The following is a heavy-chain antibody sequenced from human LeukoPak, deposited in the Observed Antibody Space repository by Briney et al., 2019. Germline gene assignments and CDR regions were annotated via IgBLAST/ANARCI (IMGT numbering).Heavy chain of an antibody. D-gene: IGHD2-21*01. CDR1: GYTFTDYY. CDR2: VDPEDGET. V-gene: IGHV1-69-2*01. Sequence: ASVKISCKVSGYTFTDYYMHWVQQAPGKGLEWMGLVDPEDGETIYAEKFQGRVTITADTSTDTAYMELSSLRSGDTAVYYCATVKVGYCGGDCYIFDYWGQGTLVTVSS. J-gene: IGHJ4*02. CDR3: ATVKVGYCGGDCYIFDY.